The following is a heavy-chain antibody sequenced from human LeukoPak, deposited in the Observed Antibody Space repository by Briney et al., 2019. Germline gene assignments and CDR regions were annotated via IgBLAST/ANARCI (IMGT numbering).Heavy chain of an antibody. D-gene: IGHD3-10*01. J-gene: IGHJ3*02. Sequence: ASVKVSRKASGYTFTGYYMHWVRQAPGQGLEWMGRINPNSGGTNYAQKFQGRVTMTRDTSISTAYMELSRLRSDDTAVYYCARVKSAYGSGSYGIYDAFDIWGQGTMVTVSS. CDR3: ARVKSAYGSGSYGIYDAFDI. CDR2: INPNSGGT. CDR1: GYTFTGYY. V-gene: IGHV1-2*06.